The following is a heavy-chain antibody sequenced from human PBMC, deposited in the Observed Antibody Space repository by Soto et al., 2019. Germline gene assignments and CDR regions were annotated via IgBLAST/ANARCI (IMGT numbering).Heavy chain of an antibody. J-gene: IGHJ5*02. D-gene: IGHD2-15*01. CDR3: ARSATGGSYGIGWALAP. CDR1: GISFSGYA. Sequence: EVQLSESGGGLVQPGGSLRLACVASGISFSGYAMTWVRQAPGKGLECVSAISGTGDRTFYTESVQGRFTIARDNSQKTLHLEMTSLRVEDTAIYYCARSATGGSYGIGWALAPWGQGDLVTVS. V-gene: IGHV3-23*01. CDR2: ISGTGDRT.